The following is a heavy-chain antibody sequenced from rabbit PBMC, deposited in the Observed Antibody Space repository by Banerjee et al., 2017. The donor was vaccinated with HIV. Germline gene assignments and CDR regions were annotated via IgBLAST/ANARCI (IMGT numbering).Heavy chain of an antibody. V-gene: IGHV1S45*01. CDR3: ARHGSSSVWGGDL. J-gene: IGHJ4*01. CDR2: IWTGNSKT. Sequence: QEQLEESGGDLVKPEGSLTLTCTASGFSFSNGYVMCWVRQAPGKGLEWIGCIWTGNSKTAYANWAKGRFTISKTSSTTVTLQMTSLTAADTATYFCARHGSSSVWGGDLWGPGTLVTVS. D-gene: IGHD4-1*01. CDR1: GFSFSNGYV.